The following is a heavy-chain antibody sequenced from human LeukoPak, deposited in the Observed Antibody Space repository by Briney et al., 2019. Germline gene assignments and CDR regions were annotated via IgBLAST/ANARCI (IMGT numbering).Heavy chain of an antibody. J-gene: IGHJ4*02. CDR3: ATKQWLAPPPDS. V-gene: IGHV3-74*01. D-gene: IGHD6-19*01. CDR1: GFTFSKYW. CDR2: INTDGTVT. Sequence: GGSLRLSCAASGFTFSKYWMLWVRRAPGKGLESVSRINTDGTVTTYADSVKGRFTVSRDNADNTMFLQMNSVRDEDTAVYYCATKQWLAPPPDSWGQGTPVTVSS.